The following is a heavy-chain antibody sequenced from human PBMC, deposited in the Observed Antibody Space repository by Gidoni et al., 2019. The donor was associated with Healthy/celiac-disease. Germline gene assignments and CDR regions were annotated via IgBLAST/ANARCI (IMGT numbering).Heavy chain of an antibody. D-gene: IGHD2-2*02. CDR2: IKSKTDGGTT. CDR3: TTGYCSSTSCYSDAFDI. V-gene: IGHV3-15*01. CDR1: GFTFSTAW. Sequence: EVQLVESGGGLVKPGGSLRLSCAASGFTFSTAWMSWVRQAPGKGLEWVGRIKSKTDGGTTDYAAPVKGRFTISRDDAKNTLYLQMNSLKTEDTAVYYCTTGYCSSTSCYSDAFDIWGQGTMVTVSS. J-gene: IGHJ3*02.